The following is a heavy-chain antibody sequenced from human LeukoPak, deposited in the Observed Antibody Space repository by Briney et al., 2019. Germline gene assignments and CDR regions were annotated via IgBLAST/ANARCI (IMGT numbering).Heavy chain of an antibody. Sequence: VGSLRLSCAAPGFTLSSYWMHWVRQAPGTGPVWISYIDNDGTHASYADSVRGRFTVSRDNAKNTLFLQMDGLSPEDTAIYYCTRGGYDHNMDVWGKGTTVTVSS. J-gene: IGHJ6*03. CDR1: GFTLSSYW. CDR2: IDNDGTHA. D-gene: IGHD3-22*01. V-gene: IGHV3-74*01. CDR3: TRGGYDHNMDV.